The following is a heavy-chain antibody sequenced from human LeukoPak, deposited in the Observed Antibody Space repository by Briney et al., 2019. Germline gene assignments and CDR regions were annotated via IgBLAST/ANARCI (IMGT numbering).Heavy chain of an antibody. V-gene: IGHV3-7*01. J-gene: IGHJ4*02. Sequence: GGSLRLSCAASGFTFSTYWMSWVRQAPGKGLEWVANIKQDGGEKYYVDSVKGRFTISRDNAKNSLYLQMNSLRAEDTAMYYCARDSSWHVPVPENPVAFDYWGQGTLVTVSS. CDR1: GFTFSTYW. CDR2: IKQDGGEK. D-gene: IGHD6-13*01. CDR3: ARDSSWHVPVPENPVAFDY.